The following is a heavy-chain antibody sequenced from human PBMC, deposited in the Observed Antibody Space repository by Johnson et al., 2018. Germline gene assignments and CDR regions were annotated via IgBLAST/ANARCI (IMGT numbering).Heavy chain of an antibody. D-gene: IGHD3-10*01. CDR3: EKEDLWFGEVWAPATMDV. J-gene: IGHJ6*02. V-gene: IGHV3-33*06. CDR2: LWTDGSNR. CDR1: GFTFSNYG. Sequence: QLVQSGGGVVQPGRSLRLSCAASGFTFSNYGMHWVRQAPGKGLEWVAVLWTDGSNRYYGDSVKGRFTVSRDNSKNTLYLQMNSLRAEDAAVYYCEKEDLWFGEVWAPATMDVGGQGTTVTVSS.